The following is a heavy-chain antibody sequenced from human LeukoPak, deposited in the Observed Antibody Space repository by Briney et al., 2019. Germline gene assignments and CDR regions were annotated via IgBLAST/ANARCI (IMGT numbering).Heavy chain of an antibody. V-gene: IGHV5-51*01. CDR2: IYPGDSDT. Sequence: GESLEIFCKGSGYRFTRYWIGWVRQLPGKGLEWMGIIYPGDSDTRYSPSFQGQVTISADKSISTAYLQWSSLKASDTAMYYCAAGGSGLAFDYWGQGTLVTVSS. D-gene: IGHD6-19*01. CDR1: GYRFTRYW. CDR3: AAGGSGLAFDY. J-gene: IGHJ4*02.